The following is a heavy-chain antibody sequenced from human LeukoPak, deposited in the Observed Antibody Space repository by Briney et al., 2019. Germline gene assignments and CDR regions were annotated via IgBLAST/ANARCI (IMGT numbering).Heavy chain of an antibody. Sequence: GGSLRLSCAASGFTVSSNYMSWVRQAPGKGLEWVSVIYSGGSTYYADSVKGRFTISRDNSKNTLYLQMNSLRAEDTAVYYCARGYYYDNSGFDYWGQGTLVTVSS. CDR1: GFTVSSNY. J-gene: IGHJ4*02. V-gene: IGHV3-53*01. CDR3: ARGYYYDNSGFDY. CDR2: IYSGGST. D-gene: IGHD3-22*01.